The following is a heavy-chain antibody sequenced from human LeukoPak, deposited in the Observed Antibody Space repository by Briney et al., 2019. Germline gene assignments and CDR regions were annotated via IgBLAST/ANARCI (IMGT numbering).Heavy chain of an antibody. Sequence: GGSLRLSCAAPGFTFSSFAMSWVRQAPRRGLEWVSTISRSGGSTYYTDTVKGRSSISRDNSKNTLYLQMNSPIAEDTAVYCCAKSNSTRWSPLDYWGQGTLVTVSS. V-gene: IGHV3-23*01. J-gene: IGHJ4*02. CDR3: AKSNSTRWSPLDY. CDR1: GFTFSSFA. CDR2: ISRSGGST. D-gene: IGHD4-23*01.